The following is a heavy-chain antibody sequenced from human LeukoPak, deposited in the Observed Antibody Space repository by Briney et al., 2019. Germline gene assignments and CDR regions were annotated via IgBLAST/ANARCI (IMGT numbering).Heavy chain of an antibody. CDR1: GFTFTTYA. J-gene: IGHJ4*02. D-gene: IGHD2/OR15-2a*01. V-gene: IGHV3-23*01. Sequence: GGSLRLSCAASGFTFTTYAMAWVRQAPGKGLEWVSTISDSGGSTYYADSVKGRFTISRDNSKNTLYVQMNSLRAEDTAVYYCAKSPGSTTNSTFDSWGQGTLVTVSS. CDR2: ISDSGGST. CDR3: AKSPGSTTNSTFDS.